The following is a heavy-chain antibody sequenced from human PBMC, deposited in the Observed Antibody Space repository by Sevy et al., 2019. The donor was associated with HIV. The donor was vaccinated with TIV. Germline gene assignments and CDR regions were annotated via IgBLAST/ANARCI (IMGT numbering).Heavy chain of an antibody. D-gene: IGHD5-18*01. V-gene: IGHV6-1*01. Sequence: KQSQTLSLTCAISGDSVSSNSVAWNWIGQSPSRGLEWLGRTYYRSKWYSDYAVSVKSRITINPDTSKNHFSLQLNSVTPEDTAVYYCARDKNGYSYGNNWFDPWGQGTLVTVSS. CDR1: GDSVSSNSVA. CDR2: TYYRSKWYS. CDR3: ARDKNGYSYGNNWFDP. J-gene: IGHJ5*02.